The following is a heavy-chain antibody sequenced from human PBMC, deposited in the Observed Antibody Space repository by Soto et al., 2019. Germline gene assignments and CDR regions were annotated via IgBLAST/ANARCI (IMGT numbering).Heavy chain of an antibody. CDR3: ASEYCSGGRCYYYGVDV. CDR1: GFTFSSYG. V-gene: IGHV3-33*01. Sequence: QVQLVESGGGVVQPGRSLRLSCAASGFTFSSYGMHWVRQAPGKGLEWVAVIWYDGSKKYYADSVKGRFTISRDNSKNTLYLQMNSLRAEDTAVYDCASEYCSGGRCYYYGVDVWGQGTTVTVSS. D-gene: IGHD2-15*01. CDR2: IWYDGSKK. J-gene: IGHJ6*02.